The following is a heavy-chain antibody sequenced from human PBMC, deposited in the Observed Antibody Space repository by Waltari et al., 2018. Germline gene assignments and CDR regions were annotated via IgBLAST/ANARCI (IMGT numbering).Heavy chain of an antibody. CDR1: GFTFRPYW. Sequence: EAHLVESGGGLVQPGESLRLSSAASGFTFRPYWMTWVRPTPGKGLEFVANINQDGSVKNYVDSVKGRLTISRDNAKNSLYLQMNSLGVEDTAVYYCARDPGSSAFDVWGQGTMVTVSS. CDR2: INQDGSVK. V-gene: IGHV3-7*01. D-gene: IGHD2-15*01. CDR3: ARDPGSSAFDV. J-gene: IGHJ3*01.